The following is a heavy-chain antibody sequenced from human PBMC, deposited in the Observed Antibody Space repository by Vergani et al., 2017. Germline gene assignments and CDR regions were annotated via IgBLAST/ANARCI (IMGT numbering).Heavy chain of an antibody. CDR1: GASIRSSNYY. Sequence: QLQLQESGPGLVKPSATLSLTCSVSGASIRSSNYYWGWIRQPPGKGLEWIASIYYSGSTYYNPSLKSRVTISVDTSKNQFSLKLSSVTAADTAVYYCARAPQRTNSLWFDPWGQGTLVTVSS. D-gene: IGHD2-8*01. CDR2: IYYSGST. J-gene: IGHJ5*02. CDR3: ARAPQRTNSLWFDP. V-gene: IGHV4-39*07.